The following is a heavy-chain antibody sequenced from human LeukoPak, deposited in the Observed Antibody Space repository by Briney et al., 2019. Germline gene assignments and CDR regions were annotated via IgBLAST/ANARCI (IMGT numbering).Heavy chain of an antibody. D-gene: IGHD3-10*01. CDR3: ARDSTGGSGSYYTYFDY. CDR2: IYTSGST. J-gene: IGHJ4*02. Sequence: SETLSLTCTVSGGSISSYYWSWIRQPAGKGLEWIGRIYTSGSTIYNPSLKSRVTMSVDTSKNQFSLKLSSVTAADTAVYYCARDSTGGSGSYYTYFDYWGQGTLVTVSS. CDR1: GGSISSYY. V-gene: IGHV4-4*07.